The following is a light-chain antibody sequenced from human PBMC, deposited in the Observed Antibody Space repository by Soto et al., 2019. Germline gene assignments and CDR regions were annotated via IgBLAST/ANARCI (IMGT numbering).Light chain of an antibody. Sequence: ILVTQSPCTLSLSPGERATLSCRASQSVSSSYLAWYQQKPGQAPRLLIYDASSRATGIPDRFSGSGSGTDFTLTISRLEPEDFAVYYCQQYNYSPTTFGQGTKVDIK. CDR1: QSVSSSY. V-gene: IGKV3-20*01. CDR2: DAS. J-gene: IGKJ1*01. CDR3: QQYNYSPTT.